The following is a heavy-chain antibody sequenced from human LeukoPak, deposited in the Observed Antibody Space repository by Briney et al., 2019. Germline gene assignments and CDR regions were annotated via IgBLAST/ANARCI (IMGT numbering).Heavy chain of an antibody. CDR3: ARGKEKCLIHFDY. CDR1: GFTFSSYG. CDR2: ISTTSSTI. V-gene: IGHV3-48*02. Sequence: GGSLSPSCAASGFTFSSYGMNWVRQAPGKGLEWVSYISTTSSTIYYADSVEGRFTMSRDNAKNSLYLQMDSLRDGDTAVYYCARGKEKCLIHFDYWGQGSLVTVSS. D-gene: IGHD5/OR15-5a*01. J-gene: IGHJ4*02.